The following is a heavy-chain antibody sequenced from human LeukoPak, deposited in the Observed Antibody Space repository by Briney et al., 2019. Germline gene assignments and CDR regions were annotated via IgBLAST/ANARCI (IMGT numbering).Heavy chain of an antibody. V-gene: IGHV3-48*03. Sequence: PGGSLRLSCAASGFTFSDYEMNWVRQAPGKGLEWVSNIGSSGTTIYYADSVKGRFTISRDSAKNSLYLQMNSLRVDDTGVYYCARRFGYWGQGTLVTVSS. J-gene: IGHJ4*02. CDR1: GFTFSDYE. CDR3: ARRFGY. CDR2: IGSSGTTI.